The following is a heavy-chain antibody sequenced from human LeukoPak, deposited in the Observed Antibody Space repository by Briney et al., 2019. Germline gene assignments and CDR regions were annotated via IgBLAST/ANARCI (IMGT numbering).Heavy chain of an antibody. Sequence: ASVKVSCKASGYTFTSYYMHWVRQAPGQGLEWMGIINPSGGSTSYAQKFQGRVTMTRDTSTSTVYMELSSLRSEDTAVYYCARDAPANLFVGATTVRGYFDYWGQGTLVTVSS. CDR2: INPSGGST. J-gene: IGHJ4*02. CDR3: ARDAPANLFVGATTVRGYFDY. CDR1: GYTFTSYY. D-gene: IGHD1-26*01. V-gene: IGHV1-46*01.